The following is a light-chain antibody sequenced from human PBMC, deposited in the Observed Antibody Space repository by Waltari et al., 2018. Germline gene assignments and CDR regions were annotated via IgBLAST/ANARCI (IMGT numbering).Light chain of an antibody. CDR2: RST. J-gene: IGLJ3*02. CDR1: TSNIGNNY. Sequence: QSVLTQPPSASGTPGQRVTISCSGGTSNIGNNYVYWYQPLPGTAPKLLLYRSTRRPSGVPDRFAGAKSGTSASLAISGLRSEDEAAYFCAAWDDSRSGPGWVFGGGTEMTVL. V-gene: IGLV1-47*01. CDR3: AAWDDSRSGPGWV.